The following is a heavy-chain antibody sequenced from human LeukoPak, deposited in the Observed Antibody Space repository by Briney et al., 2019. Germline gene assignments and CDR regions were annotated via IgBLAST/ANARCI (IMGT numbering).Heavy chain of an antibody. V-gene: IGHV3-11*01. CDR1: GFTFSDYY. CDR2: ISSSGSTI. CDR3: ARAPKVAYYYYYGMDV. Sequence: GGSLRLSCAASGFTFSDYYMSWIRQAPGKGLEWVSYISSSGSTIYYADSVKGRFTISRDNAKNSLYLQMNSLRAEDTAVYYCARAPKVAYYYYYGMDVWGQGTTVTVSS. D-gene: IGHD2-15*01. J-gene: IGHJ6*02.